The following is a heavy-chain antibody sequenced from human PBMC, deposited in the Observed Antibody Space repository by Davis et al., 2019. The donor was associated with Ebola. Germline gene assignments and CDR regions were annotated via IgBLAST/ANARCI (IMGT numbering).Heavy chain of an antibody. CDR3: ARDRRAAAGTRGLGRQPNYYYYMDV. CDR1: GGTFSSYA. CDR2: IIPILGIA. Sequence: SVKVSCKASGGTFSSYAISWVRQAPGQGLEWMGGIIPILGIANYAQKFQGRVTITADKSTSTAYMELSSLRSEDTAVYYCARDRRAAAGTRGLGRQPNYYYYMDVWGKGTTVTVSS. D-gene: IGHD6-13*01. V-gene: IGHV1-69*10. J-gene: IGHJ6*03.